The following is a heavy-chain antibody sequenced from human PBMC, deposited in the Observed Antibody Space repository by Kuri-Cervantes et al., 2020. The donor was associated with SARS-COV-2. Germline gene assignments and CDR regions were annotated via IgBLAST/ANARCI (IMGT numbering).Heavy chain of an antibody. CDR2: SSGSGGST. V-gene: IGHV3-23*01. D-gene: IGHD2-21*02. CDR1: GFTFGSYA. CDR3: AKDLRVVVTAEGLDY. J-gene: IGHJ4*02. Sequence: CASSGFTFGSYAMAWVRQAPGKWLEWVSASSGSGGSTYYADSVKGRFTISRDNSKNTLYLQMNSLRAEDTAVYYCAKDLRVVVTAEGLDYWGQGTLVTVSS.